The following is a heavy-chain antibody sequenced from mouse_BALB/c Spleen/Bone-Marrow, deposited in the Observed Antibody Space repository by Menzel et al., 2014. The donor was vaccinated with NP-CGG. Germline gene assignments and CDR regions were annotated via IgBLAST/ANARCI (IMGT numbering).Heavy chain of an antibody. CDR2: IDPANGNT. CDR1: GFNIKDTY. CDR3: AFYYYGSSPFAY. J-gene: IGHJ3*01. V-gene: IGHV14-3*02. D-gene: IGHD1-1*01. Sequence: VQLKQSGAELVKPGASVRLSCTASGFNIKDTYMHWVKQRPEQGLEWIGRIDPANGNTKYDPKFQGKATITADTSSNTAYPQLSSLTSEDTAVYYCAFYYYGSSPFAYWGQGTLVTVSA.